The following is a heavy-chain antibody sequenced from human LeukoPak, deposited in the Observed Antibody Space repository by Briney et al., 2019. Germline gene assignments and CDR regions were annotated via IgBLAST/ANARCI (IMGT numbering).Heavy chain of an antibody. V-gene: IGHV4-59*01. CDR2: IYYSGST. CDR1: GGSISSYY. D-gene: IGHD2-2*01. CDR3: ATSSTSLGAFDI. Sequence: SETLSLTCTVSGGSISSYYWSWIRQPPGKGLEWIGYIYYSGSTNYNPSLKSRVTISVDTSKNQFSLKLSSVTAADTAVYYCATSSTSLGAFDIRGQGTMVTVSS. J-gene: IGHJ3*02.